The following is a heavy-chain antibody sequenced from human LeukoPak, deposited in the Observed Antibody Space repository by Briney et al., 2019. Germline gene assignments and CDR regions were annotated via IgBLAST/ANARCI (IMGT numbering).Heavy chain of an antibody. CDR2: ISWNSGSI. Sequence: GGSLRLSCAASGFTFDDYAMRWVRQAPGKCLEWVSGISWNSGSIGYADSVKGRFTISRDNAKNSLYLQMNSLRAEDTALYYCAKGVNSGYYYDCFDYWGQGTLVTVSS. CDR3: AKGVNSGYYYDCFDY. V-gene: IGHV3-9*01. CDR1: GFTFDDYA. J-gene: IGHJ4*02. D-gene: IGHD3-22*01.